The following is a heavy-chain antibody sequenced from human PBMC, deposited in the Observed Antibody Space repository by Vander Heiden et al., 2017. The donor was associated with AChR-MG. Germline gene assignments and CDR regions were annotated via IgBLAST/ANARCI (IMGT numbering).Heavy chain of an antibody. CDR2: INSDGSST. V-gene: IGHV3-74*01. CDR3: ASDLFYGDYVFWFDP. CDR1: GFTFSGYW. Sequence: EVQPVESGGGLVQPGGSLRLSCAAPGFTFSGYWMHWVRQAPGKGLVWVSRINSDGSSTSYADSVKGRFTISRDNAKNTLYLQMNSLRAEDTAVYYCASDLFYGDYVFWFDPWGQGTLVTVSS. D-gene: IGHD4-17*01. J-gene: IGHJ5*02.